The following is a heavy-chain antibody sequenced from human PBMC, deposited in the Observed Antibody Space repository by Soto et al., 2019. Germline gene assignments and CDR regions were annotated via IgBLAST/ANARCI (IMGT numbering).Heavy chain of an antibody. D-gene: IGHD2-15*01. CDR1: GFRPSDYF. Sequence: EVHLVESGGGLVQPGGSLRLSCVASGFRPSDYFMDWVRQAPGKGPECVARIKNKAEKDIKEYAASAKGRFIVSRDDSKNSWYLQMNSLNTEDTAIYFCVRDSLKWSFDHWGQGALVTVSS. CDR3: VRDSLKWSFDH. CDR2: IKNKAEKDIK. V-gene: IGHV3-72*01. J-gene: IGHJ4*02.